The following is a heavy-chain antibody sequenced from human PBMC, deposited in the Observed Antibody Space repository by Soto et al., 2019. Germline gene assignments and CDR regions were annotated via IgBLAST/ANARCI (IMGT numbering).Heavy chain of an antibody. V-gene: IGHV4-31*03. Sequence: QVQLQESGPGLVKPSQTLSLTCTVSGGSISSGGYYWSWIRQHPGKGLEWIGYIYYSGSTYYNPSLKSRVTLSVDTSKNQFSLKLSSVTAADTAVYYCARGDSNYTPGVDYWGQGTLVTVSS. D-gene: IGHD4-4*01. CDR3: ARGDSNYTPGVDY. CDR1: GGSISSGGYY. J-gene: IGHJ4*02. CDR2: IYYSGST.